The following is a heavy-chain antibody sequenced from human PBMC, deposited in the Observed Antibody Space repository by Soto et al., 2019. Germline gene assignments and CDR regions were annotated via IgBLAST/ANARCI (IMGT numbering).Heavy chain of an antibody. CDR1: GYRFSSFW. CDR2: SYPGESVT. Sequence: PGESLKISCKGFGYRFSSFWIDWVRQVPGKGLEWMAISYPGESVTRYSPSFQGRVTISVDKSINTAYLQWSGLKASDTAVYYCARRGGYCSGGSCDSGYYYYGMDVWGQGTTVTV. CDR3: ARRGGYCSGGSCDSGYYYYGMDV. V-gene: IGHV5-51*01. J-gene: IGHJ6*02. D-gene: IGHD2-15*01.